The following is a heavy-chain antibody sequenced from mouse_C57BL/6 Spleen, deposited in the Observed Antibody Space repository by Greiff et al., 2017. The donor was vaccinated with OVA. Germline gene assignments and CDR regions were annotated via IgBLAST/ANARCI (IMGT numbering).Heavy chain of an antibody. CDR3: ARDGYLDY. CDR2: IYPGDGDT. D-gene: IGHD2-3*01. Sequence: VPLQQSGPALVPPGASVKISCKASGYAFSSSWMNWVKQRPGKGLEWIGRIYPGDGDTNYNGKFKGKATLTADKSSSTAYMQLSSLTSEDSAVYFCARDGYLDYWGQGTTLTVSS. V-gene: IGHV1-82*01. CDR1: GYAFSSSW. J-gene: IGHJ2*01.